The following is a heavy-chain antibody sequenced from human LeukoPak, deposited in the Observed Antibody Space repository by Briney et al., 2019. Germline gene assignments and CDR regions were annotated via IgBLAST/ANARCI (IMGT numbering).Heavy chain of an antibody. J-gene: IGHJ5*02. CDR1: GFTFSSYA. D-gene: IGHD1-14*01. CDR3: ATGKGAKKPNWFDP. V-gene: IGHV3-21*01. Sequence: PGGSLRLSCAASGFTFSSYAMSWVRQAPGKGLEWVSAISSSSSYIYYADSVKGRFTISRDNAKNSLYLQMNSLRAEDTAAYYCATGKGAKKPNWFDPWGQGTLVTVSS. CDR2: ISSSSSYI.